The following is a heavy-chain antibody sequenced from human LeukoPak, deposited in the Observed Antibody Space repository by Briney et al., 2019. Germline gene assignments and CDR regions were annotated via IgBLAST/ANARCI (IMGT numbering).Heavy chain of an antibody. CDR2: IKKDGSEK. CDR3: ARDGGYCTGSSCFGAAFDV. Sequence: GGSLRLSCAAAGFTFSNYGISWGRQAPGKGLEWVANIKKDGSEKDYVYSVKCRFTISRDNAKNSLYLTMQRLRAEDTAVYSCARDGGYCTGSSCFGAAFDVWGQGTRVTVSS. V-gene: IGHV3-7*01. D-gene: IGHD2-15*01. CDR1: GFTFSNYG. J-gene: IGHJ3*01.